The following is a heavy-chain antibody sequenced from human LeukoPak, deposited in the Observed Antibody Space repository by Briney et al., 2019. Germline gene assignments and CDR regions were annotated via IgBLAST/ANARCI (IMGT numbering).Heavy chain of an antibody. V-gene: IGHV5-51*01. D-gene: IGHD6-19*01. J-gene: IGHJ3*02. CDR1: GYSFTSYW. CDR3: ARQRSSGWYYPVAFDI. Sequence: GESLKISRKGSGYSFTSYWIGWVRQMPGKGLDWMGIIYPCDSDTRYSPSFQGQVTISADKSISTDYLQWSSLKASDTAMYYCARQRSSGWYYPVAFDIWGQGTMVTVSS. CDR2: IYPCDSDT.